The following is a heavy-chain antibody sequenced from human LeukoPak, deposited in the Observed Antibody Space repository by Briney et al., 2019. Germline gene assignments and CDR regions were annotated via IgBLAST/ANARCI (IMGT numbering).Heavy chain of an antibody. D-gene: IGHD5-12*01. V-gene: IGHV5-51*01. J-gene: IGHJ4*02. CDR3: ARVIVATIGEYYFDY. CDR2: IYPGDSDT. Sequence: GESLKISCKGSGHSFTSYWIGWVRQMPGKGLEWMGIIYPGDSDTRYSPSFQGQVTISADKSISTAYLQWSSLKASDTAMYYCARVIVATIGEYYFDYWGQGTLVTVSS. CDR1: GHSFTSYW.